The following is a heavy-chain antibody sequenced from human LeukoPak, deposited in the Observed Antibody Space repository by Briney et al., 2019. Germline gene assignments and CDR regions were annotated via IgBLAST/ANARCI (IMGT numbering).Heavy chain of an antibody. D-gene: IGHD2-2*02. CDR1: GYTLTELS. J-gene: IGHJ5*02. CDR3: ATVSYCSSTSCYTRRWFDP. V-gene: IGHV1-24*01. Sequence: ASVKVSCKVSGYTLTELSMHWVRQAPGKGLEWMGGFDPEDGETIYAQKFQGRVTMTEDTSTDTAYMELSSLRSEDTAVYYCATVSYCSSTSCYTRRWFDPWGQGTLATVSS. CDR2: FDPEDGET.